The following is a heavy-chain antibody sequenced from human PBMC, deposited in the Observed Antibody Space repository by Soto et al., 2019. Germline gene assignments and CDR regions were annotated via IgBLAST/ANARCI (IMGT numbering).Heavy chain of an antibody. CDR3: ARDGLLFSGPYRPSRFDY. D-gene: IGHD3-16*02. V-gene: IGHV3-7*03. CDR2: IKHDTSEA. J-gene: IGHJ4*02. Sequence: XGSLRLSCSASGFKFSDYWMSWVRQAPGGGLEWVGNIKHDTSEAHYADSVKGRFTITRDNIKNFLFLQMNGLRSDDTASYYCARDGLLFSGPYRPSRFDYWGLGTLVTVSS. CDR1: GFKFSDYW.